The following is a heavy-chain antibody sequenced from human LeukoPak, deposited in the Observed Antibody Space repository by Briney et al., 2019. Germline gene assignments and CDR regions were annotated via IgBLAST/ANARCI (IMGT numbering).Heavy chain of an antibody. V-gene: IGHV3-23*01. CDR1: GFTFSSYA. J-gene: IGHJ3*02. D-gene: IGHD3-10*01. CDR2: ISGSGYST. CDR3: AKDLAMVRGVIPEAFDI. Sequence: GGSLRLSCAASGFTFSSYAMSWVRQAPGKGLEWVSAISGSGYSTYYADTVKGRFTFSRDNSKNTLFLQMNSLRAEDTAVYYCAKDLAMVRGVIPEAFDIWGQGTVVTVSS.